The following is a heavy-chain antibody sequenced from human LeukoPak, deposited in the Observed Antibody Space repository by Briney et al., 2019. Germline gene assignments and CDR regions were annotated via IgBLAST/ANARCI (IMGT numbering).Heavy chain of an antibody. Sequence: GASVKVSCKVSGYTLTELSMHWVRQAPGKGLEWMGGFDPEDGETIYAQKFQGRVTMTEDTSTDTAYMELSSLRSEDTAVYYCATDSTLFPGYYGSGYDAFDIWGQGTMVTVSS. V-gene: IGHV1-24*01. CDR1: GYTLTELS. J-gene: IGHJ3*02. CDR2: FDPEDGET. D-gene: IGHD3-10*01. CDR3: ATDSTLFPGYYGSGYDAFDI.